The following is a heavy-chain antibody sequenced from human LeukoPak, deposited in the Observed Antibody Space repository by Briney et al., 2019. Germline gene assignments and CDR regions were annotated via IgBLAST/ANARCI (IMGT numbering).Heavy chain of an antibody. D-gene: IGHD2-2*01. CDR3: ARGSRIVVVPADNYGFDP. CDR1: GYTFTSYD. J-gene: IGHJ5*02. Sequence: ASVKVSCKASGYTFTSYDINWVRQATGQGLEWMGWMSPNSGNTGYAQKFQGRVTMTRNTSISTAYMELSSLRSEDTAVYYCARGSRIVVVPADNYGFDPWGQGTLVTVSS. CDR2: MSPNSGNT. V-gene: IGHV1-8*01.